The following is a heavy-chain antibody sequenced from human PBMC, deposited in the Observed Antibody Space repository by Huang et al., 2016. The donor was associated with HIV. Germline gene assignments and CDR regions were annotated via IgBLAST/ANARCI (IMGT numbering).Heavy chain of an antibody. Sequence: QVQLVQSGAEVKKPGASVKVSCKSSGYTFIDYYVHWVRQAPGQGLQWMGWINHTSGDTHDAQRFQGRVTLTSDTSIGTVYMDLSTLTSDDTAVYYCARAPATLYFEIFDDWGPGTLVTVSS. J-gene: IGHJ4*02. CDR3: ARAPATLYFEIFDD. CDR1: GYTFIDYY. CDR2: INHTSGDT. V-gene: IGHV1-2*02. D-gene: IGHD2-8*01.